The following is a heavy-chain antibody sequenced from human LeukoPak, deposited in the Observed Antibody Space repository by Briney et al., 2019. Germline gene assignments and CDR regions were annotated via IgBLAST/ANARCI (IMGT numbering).Heavy chain of an antibody. CDR2: IIPIFGTA. Sequence: SVKVSCKASGGTFSSYAISWVRQAPGQGLEWMGRIIPIFGTANYAQKFQGRVTITTDESTSTAYMELSSLRSEDTAVYYCTIAAAGTWADWFDPWGQGTLVTVSS. CDR3: TIAAAGTWADWFDP. J-gene: IGHJ5*02. V-gene: IGHV1-69*05. CDR1: GGTFSSYA. D-gene: IGHD6-13*01.